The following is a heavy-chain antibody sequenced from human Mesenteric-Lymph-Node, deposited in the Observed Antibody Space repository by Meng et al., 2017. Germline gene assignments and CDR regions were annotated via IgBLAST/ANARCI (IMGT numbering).Heavy chain of an antibody. D-gene: IGHD6-19*01. CDR1: GYTFTSYA. V-gene: IGHV1-3*04. J-gene: IGHJ4*02. CDR2: INTGNGET. Sequence: AEVKKPGATVEVSCKASGYTFTSYAMNWVRQAPGQRLEWMGWINTGNGETKYSQKFQGRVTLTRDTSASTAYMELSSLRSEDTAVYYCASRPGIAVAGFDYWGQGTLVTVSS. CDR3: ASRPGIAVAGFDY.